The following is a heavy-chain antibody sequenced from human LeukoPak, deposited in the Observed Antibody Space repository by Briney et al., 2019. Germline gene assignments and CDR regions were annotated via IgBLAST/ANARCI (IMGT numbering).Heavy chain of an antibody. V-gene: IGHV3-43D*04. CDR2: ISWDGGST. CDR3: ATGAYYYYGMDV. Sequence: GGSLRLSCAASGFTFDDYAMHWVRQAPGKGLEWVSLISWDGGSTYYADSVKGRFTISRDNSKNSLYLQMNSLRAEDTALYYCATGAYYYYGMDVWGEGTTVTVSS. CDR1: GFTFDDYA. J-gene: IGHJ6*04. D-gene: IGHD3-10*01.